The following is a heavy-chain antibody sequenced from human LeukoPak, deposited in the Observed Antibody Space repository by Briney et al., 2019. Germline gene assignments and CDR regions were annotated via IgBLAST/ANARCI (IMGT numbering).Heavy chain of an antibody. CDR3: AKVNTAAGSFDY. V-gene: IGHV3-7*01. D-gene: IGHD6-13*01. Sequence: GGSLRLSCAASGFSFSSYAMSWVRQAPGRGLEWVANIKQDGSDKNYVDSVKGRFTISRDNAKNSLYLQMNSLRAEDRAVYYCAKVNTAAGSFDYWGQGTLVTVSS. J-gene: IGHJ4*02. CDR1: GFSFSSYA. CDR2: IKQDGSDK.